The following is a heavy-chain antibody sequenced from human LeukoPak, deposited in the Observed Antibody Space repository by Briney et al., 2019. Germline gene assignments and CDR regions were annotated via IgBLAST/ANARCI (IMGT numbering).Heavy chain of an antibody. V-gene: IGHV4-59*01. CDR2: IYYSGST. CDR3: ARVRVSSSSHPWYFDY. D-gene: IGHD3-22*01. J-gene: IGHJ4*02. CDR1: GGSISSYY. Sequence: SETLSLTCTVSGGSISSYYWTWIRQPPGKGLELIWYIYYSGSTNYNPSLKSRVTVSVDTSKNQFSLNLSSVTAADTAVYYCARVRVSSSSHPWYFDYWGQGTLVTVSS.